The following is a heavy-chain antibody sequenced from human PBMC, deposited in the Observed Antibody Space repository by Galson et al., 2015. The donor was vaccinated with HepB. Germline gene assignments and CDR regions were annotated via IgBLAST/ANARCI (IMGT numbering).Heavy chain of an antibody. J-gene: IGHJ4*02. Sequence: SLRLCCAASGFTFSNYWMHWVRQAPGKGLVWVSYINFDGTSTRYADSVKGRFTISRDNADNTLYLQMNSLRAEDTAVYYCTREFAFGCGSYSHWGQGTLVTVSS. CDR1: GFTFSNYW. CDR2: INFDGTST. D-gene: IGHD3-16*01. V-gene: IGHV3-74*01. CDR3: TREFAFGCGSYSH.